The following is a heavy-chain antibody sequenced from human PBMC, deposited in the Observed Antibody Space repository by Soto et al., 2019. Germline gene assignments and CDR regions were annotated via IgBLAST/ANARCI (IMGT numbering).Heavy chain of an antibody. CDR2: ISVDGGRA. V-gene: IGHV3-23*01. CDR1: GFTFSGHA. Sequence: PGGSLRLSCSASGFTFSGHAMGWVRQAPGKGLEWVSAISVDGGRAYYAESVKGRFTMSRDNYKNTLSLQMNTLSAEDTAVYYCAKDKMEQWLVGGYFDNWGPGTQVTVSS. CDR3: AKDKMEQWLVGGYFDN. D-gene: IGHD6-19*01. J-gene: IGHJ4*02.